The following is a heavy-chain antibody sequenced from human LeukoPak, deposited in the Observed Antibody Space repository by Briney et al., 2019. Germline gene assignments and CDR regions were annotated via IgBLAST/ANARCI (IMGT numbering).Heavy chain of an antibody. V-gene: IGHV3-7*01. D-gene: IGHD2-2*01. CDR3: ARSRYCTSNSCYSDY. CDR1: GFSFSSHW. Sequence: GGSLRLSCAASGFSFSSHWMSWVRQAPGKGREWVANIKPDGSEKYYMDSVKGRFTISRDNAKNSLHLQTNSLRAEDTAVYYCARSRYCTSNSCYSDYWGQGTLVTVSS. J-gene: IGHJ4*02. CDR2: IKPDGSEK.